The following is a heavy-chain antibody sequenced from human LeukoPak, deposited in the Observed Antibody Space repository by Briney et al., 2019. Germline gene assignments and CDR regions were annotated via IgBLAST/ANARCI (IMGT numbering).Heavy chain of an antibody. V-gene: IGHV3-7*03. CDR1: GFTFSNYG. CDR3: ARESDGHLDY. D-gene: IGHD2-8*01. CDR2: IKQDGSEK. Sequence: GGSLRLSCAASGFTFSNYGMSWVRQAPGKGLEWVASIKQDGSEKFYVDSVKGRFTISRDNAKNSLYLQMNSLRAEDTAVYYCARESDGHLDYWGQGTLVTVSS. J-gene: IGHJ4*02.